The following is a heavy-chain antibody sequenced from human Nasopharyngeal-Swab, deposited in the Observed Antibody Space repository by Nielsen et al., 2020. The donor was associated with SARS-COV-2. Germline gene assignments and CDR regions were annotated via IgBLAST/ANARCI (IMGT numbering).Heavy chain of an antibody. Sequence: GESLKISCAASGFTFSSYGMHWVRQAPGKGLEWVAVIWYDGSNKYYADSVKGRLTTSRDNSKNTLYLQMNSLRGEDTAVYYCAAAPSGDYGGYWGQGTLVTVSS. V-gene: IGHV3-33*01. CDR1: GFTFSSYG. D-gene: IGHD4-23*01. J-gene: IGHJ4*02. CDR3: AAAPSGDYGGY. CDR2: IWYDGSNK.